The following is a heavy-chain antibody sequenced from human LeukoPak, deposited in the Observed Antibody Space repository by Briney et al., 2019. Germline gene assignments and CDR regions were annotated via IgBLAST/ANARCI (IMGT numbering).Heavy chain of an antibody. V-gene: IGHV4-4*02. CDR3: AREGVVFDP. D-gene: IGHD2-8*01. Sequence: SGTLSLTCAVSGGSISSSNWWSWVRQHPGKGLEWIGYIYYSGSTYYNPSLKSRVTISVDTSKNQFSLKLSSVTAADTAVYYCAREGVVFDPWGQGTLVTVSS. CDR1: GGSISSSNW. CDR2: IYYSGST. J-gene: IGHJ5*02.